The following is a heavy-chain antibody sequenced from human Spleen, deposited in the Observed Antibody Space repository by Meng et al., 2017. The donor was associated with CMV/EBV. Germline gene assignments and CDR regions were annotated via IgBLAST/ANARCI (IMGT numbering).Heavy chain of an antibody. CDR2: TYYRSKWND. CDR3: ARAYYYDSRGYSHYFDF. Sequence: SNNRAAWTWIRHSPSRGLEWLGRTYYRSKWNDDYAASVKGRITISPDTSRNRFSLELNSVTPEDTAVYFCARAYYYDSRGYSHYFDFWGRGTLVTDSS. CDR1: SNNRAA. J-gene: IGHJ4*02. D-gene: IGHD3-22*01. V-gene: IGHV6-1*01.